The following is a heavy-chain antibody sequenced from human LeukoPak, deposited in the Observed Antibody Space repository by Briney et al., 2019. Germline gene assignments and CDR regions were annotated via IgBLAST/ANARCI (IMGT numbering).Heavy chain of an antibody. D-gene: IGHD1-26*01. CDR1: GGSISSSSYY. V-gene: IGHV4-39*07. Sequence: SETLSLTCTVSGGSISSSSYYWGWIRQPPGKGLEWIGSIYYSGSTYYNPSLKSRVTISVDTSKNQFSLKLSSVTAADTAVYYCARNSGSYLVDYWGQGTLVTVSS. CDR3: ARNSGSYLVDY. J-gene: IGHJ4*02. CDR2: IYYSGST.